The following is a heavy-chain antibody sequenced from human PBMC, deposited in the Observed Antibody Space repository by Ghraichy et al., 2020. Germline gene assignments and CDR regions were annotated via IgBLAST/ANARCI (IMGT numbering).Heavy chain of an antibody. CDR3: TTDSRVY. Sequence: GGSLRLSCRASGFPFSIAWMTWVRQAPGKGLEWVGHIKSKADGGTVDDAAFVKGRFSISRDDSTNTMFLQMNSLKTEDTAVYYCTTDSRVYWGQGTLVTVSS. CDR2: IKSKADGGTV. V-gene: IGHV3-15*01. CDR1: GFPFSIAW. J-gene: IGHJ4*02.